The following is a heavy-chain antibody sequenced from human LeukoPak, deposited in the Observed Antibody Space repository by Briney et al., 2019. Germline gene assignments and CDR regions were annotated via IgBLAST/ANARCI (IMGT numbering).Heavy chain of an antibody. CDR3: ARGLYCGGNCYPPYFDY. Sequence: PGGSLRLSCAASGLTLSTYSMKWVRQAPGGGREWISYISGSGRTIYRADSVEGRFHVSRDNAKNSLFLQMNGLRVEDTAVYYCARGLYCGGNCYPPYFDYWGQGVLVTVSS. V-gene: IGHV3-48*04. D-gene: IGHD2-15*01. CDR1: GLTLSTYS. J-gene: IGHJ4*02. CDR2: ISGSGRTI.